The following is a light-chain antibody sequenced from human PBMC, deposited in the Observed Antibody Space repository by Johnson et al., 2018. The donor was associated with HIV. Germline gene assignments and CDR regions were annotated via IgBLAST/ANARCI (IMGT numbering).Light chain of an antibody. J-gene: IGLJ1*01. V-gene: IGLV1-51*01. Sequence: QSVLTQPPSVSAAPGQKVTISCSGSSSNIGNNYVSWYQQLPGTAPKLLIYDNNKRRSWIPDRFSGSKSGTSATLGITGLQTGDEADYYCGTWDSSLSAYVLGTESKVTI. CDR2: DNN. CDR1: SSNIGNNY. CDR3: GTWDSSLSAYV.